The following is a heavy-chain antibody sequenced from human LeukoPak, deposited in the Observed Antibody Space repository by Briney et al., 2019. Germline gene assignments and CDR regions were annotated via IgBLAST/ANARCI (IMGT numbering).Heavy chain of an antibody. CDR2: ISYDGSNK. V-gene: IGHV3-30*18. J-gene: IGHJ4*02. Sequence: PGRSLRLSCAASGFTFSSYGMHWVRQAPGKGLEWVAVISYDGSNKYYADSVKGRFTISRDNSKNTLYLQMNSLRAEDTAVYYCAKSRWYVGVGFLTVDYWGQGTLVTVSS. CDR1: GFTFSSYG. CDR3: AKSRWYVGVGFLTVDY. D-gene: IGHD6-13*01.